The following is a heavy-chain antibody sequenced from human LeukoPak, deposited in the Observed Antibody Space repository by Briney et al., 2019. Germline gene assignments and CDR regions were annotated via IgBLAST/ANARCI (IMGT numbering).Heavy chain of an antibody. V-gene: IGHV3-7*02. J-gene: IGHJ4*02. Sequence: GGSLRLSCAASGFTFSSHWMTWVRQAPGKGLEWLGNIKQDGSEQYYVDSVKGRITISRDNAKKSLYLEMNSLRAEDRAVYYCASQLDGTLDYWGQGTLVTVSS. D-gene: IGHD2-2*01. CDR3: ASQLDGTLDY. CDR1: GFTFSSHW. CDR2: IKQDGSEQ.